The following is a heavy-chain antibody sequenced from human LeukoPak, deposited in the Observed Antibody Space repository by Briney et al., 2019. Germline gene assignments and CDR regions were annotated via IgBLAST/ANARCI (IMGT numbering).Heavy chain of an antibody. CDR1: GYTFTDYY. D-gene: IGHD2-15*01. J-gene: IGHJ4*02. Sequence: ASVKVSCKTSGYTFTDYYLHWVRQAPGQGLEWMGWINPNSGGTNYAQKFQGRVTMTRDTSISTAYMELSRLRSDDTAVYYCARLVVVAATPEDYWGQGTLVTVSS. CDR2: INPNSGGT. CDR3: ARLVVVAATPEDY. V-gene: IGHV1-2*02.